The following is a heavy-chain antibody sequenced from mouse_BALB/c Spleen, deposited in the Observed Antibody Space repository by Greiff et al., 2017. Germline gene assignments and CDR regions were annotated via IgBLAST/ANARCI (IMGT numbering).Heavy chain of an antibody. CDR1: GFTFSSFG. CDR3: ARSEDFWVAY. CDR2: ISSGSSTI. Sequence: EVQGVESGGGLVQPGGSRKLSCAASGFTFSSFGMHWVRQAPEKGLEWVAYISSGSSTIYYADTVKGRFTISRDNPKNTLFLQMTSLRSEDTAMYYCARSEDFWVAYWGQGTLVTVSA. V-gene: IGHV5-17*02. J-gene: IGHJ3*01.